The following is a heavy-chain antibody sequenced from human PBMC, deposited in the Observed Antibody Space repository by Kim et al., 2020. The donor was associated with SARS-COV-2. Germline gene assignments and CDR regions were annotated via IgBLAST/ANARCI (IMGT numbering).Heavy chain of an antibody. CDR1: GFTFSNYA. D-gene: IGHD3-3*01. CDR3: AKDGVEMPNARGYFDY. CDR2: ISANGAGT. J-gene: IGHJ4*02. V-gene: IGHV3-23*01. Sequence: GGSLRLSCTASGFTFSNYAMRWVRRSPGKGLEWVSSISANGAGTSYIDAVKGRFTVSRDNSKNTLHLQMNNLRAEDTAGYYCAKDGVEMPNARGYFDYWGQGVLVTVSS.